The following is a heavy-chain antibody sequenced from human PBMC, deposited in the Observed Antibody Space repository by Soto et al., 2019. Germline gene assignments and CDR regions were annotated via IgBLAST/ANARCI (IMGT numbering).Heavy chain of an antibody. CDR3: TTHSIILAYYYSYGMDV. Sequence: GGTLRLSCTVSGFTFSNAWMTWVRQAPGKGLEWVGRIKSKTDDGTTDYAAPVKGRFTISRDDSRNTLYPQMNSLKTEDTAVYYCTTHSIILAYYYSYGMDVSGPGTTVTVSS. V-gene: IGHV3-15*01. CDR1: GFTFSNAW. D-gene: IGHD3-9*01. J-gene: IGHJ6*02. CDR2: IKSKTDDGTT.